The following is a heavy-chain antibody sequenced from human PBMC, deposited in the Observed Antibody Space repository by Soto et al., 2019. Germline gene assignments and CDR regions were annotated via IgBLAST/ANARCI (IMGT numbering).Heavy chain of an antibody. D-gene: IGHD6-6*01. Sequence: SLTMCLTKAVVGGSSSGGGYCRSWIRQPPGKGLEWIGYIYHSGYTYYTPSLKSRVTISVDKSKNQFSLNLSSVTAADTAVYYCARHQLGANGFDLRGQPILGSVYS. CDR1: GGSSSGGGYC. CDR3: ARHQLGANGFDL. V-gene: IGHV4-30-2*01. CDR2: IYHSGYT. J-gene: IGHJ5*01.